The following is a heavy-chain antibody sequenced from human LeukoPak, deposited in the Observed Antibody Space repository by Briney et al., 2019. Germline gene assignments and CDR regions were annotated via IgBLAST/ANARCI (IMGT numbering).Heavy chain of an antibody. D-gene: IGHD3-16*01. CDR1: GYSISSGYY. CDR3: ARDSAKLGYFDY. V-gene: IGHV4-38-2*02. Sequence: SGTLSLTCSVSGYSISSGYYWGWIRQPPGKGLEWIGSIYHSGSTYYNPSLKSRVTISVDTSKNQFSLKLSSVTAADTAVYYCARDSAKLGYFDYWGQGTLVTVSS. CDR2: IYHSGST. J-gene: IGHJ4*02.